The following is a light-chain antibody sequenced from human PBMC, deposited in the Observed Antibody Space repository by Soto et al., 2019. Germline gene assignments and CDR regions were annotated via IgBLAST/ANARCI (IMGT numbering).Light chain of an antibody. CDR3: QHHGTAPWT. Sequence: IVVAQSPRTLSVCPGDRDTLGRRASQALNTRLAWYQHKPGQAPRLIIYGASSRATGIADRFSGGGSRTDFALTISRLHPEYSAVYYYQHHGTAPWTFGQGTRLEIK. J-gene: IGKJ5*01. V-gene: IGKV3-20*01. CDR2: GAS. CDR1: QALNTR.